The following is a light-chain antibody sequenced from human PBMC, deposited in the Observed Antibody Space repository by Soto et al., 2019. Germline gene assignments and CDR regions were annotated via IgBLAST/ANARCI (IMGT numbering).Light chain of an antibody. Sequence: QSALTQPASVSGSPGQSITISCTGTSSDVGNYNLVSWYQQHPGKAPKLMIYEGSKRPSGVSNRFSGSKSGNTASLTISGLQAEDEADYYCCSYAGSSIHVVXGGGTKXTVL. CDR2: EGS. CDR3: CSYAGSSIHVV. J-gene: IGLJ2*01. CDR1: SSDVGNYNL. V-gene: IGLV2-23*01.